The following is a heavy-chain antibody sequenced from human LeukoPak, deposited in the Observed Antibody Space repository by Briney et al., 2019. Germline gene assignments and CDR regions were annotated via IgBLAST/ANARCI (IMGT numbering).Heavy chain of an antibody. V-gene: IGHV4-59*01. CDR2: IYYSGST. D-gene: IGHD3-22*01. CDR1: GGSISSYY. J-gene: IGHJ3*02. CDR3: ARARADYYDSSGYWDAFDI. Sequence: SETLSLTCTVSGGSISSYYWSWIRQPPGKGLEWIGYIYYSGSTNYNPSLKSRVTISVDTSKNQFSLKLSSVTAADTAVYYCARARADYYDSSGYWDAFDIWGQGTMVTVSS.